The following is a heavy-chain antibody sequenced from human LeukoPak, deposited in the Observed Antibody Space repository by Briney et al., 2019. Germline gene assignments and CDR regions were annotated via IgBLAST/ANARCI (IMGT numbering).Heavy chain of an antibody. V-gene: IGHV4-61*02. Sequence: SETLSLTCTVSGASISSSSYYWSWIRQPAGKGLEWIGRIYPSGSTNYNPSLKSRVTMSVDTSKNQFSLKLSSVTAADTAVYYCAREPPYSSSWYVDYWGQGTLVTVSS. CDR1: GASISSSSYY. CDR3: AREPPYSSSWYVDY. J-gene: IGHJ4*02. D-gene: IGHD6-13*01. CDR2: IYPSGST.